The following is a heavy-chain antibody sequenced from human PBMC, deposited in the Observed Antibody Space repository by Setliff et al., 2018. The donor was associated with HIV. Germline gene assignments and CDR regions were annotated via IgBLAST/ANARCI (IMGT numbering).Heavy chain of an antibody. J-gene: IGHJ4*02. CDR2: IKGDGSKT. CDR1: GFTFSNYW. V-gene: IGHV3-7*03. CDR3: VSTPGVFYFDF. Sequence: GGSLRLSCAVSGFTFSNYWWSWLRQAPGQGLEYVAHIKGDGSKTKYVDSVRGRFTISRDNAKKSLYLQMNSLRAEDTAVYYCVSTPGVFYFDFWGQGTPVTVSS. D-gene: IGHD2-15*01.